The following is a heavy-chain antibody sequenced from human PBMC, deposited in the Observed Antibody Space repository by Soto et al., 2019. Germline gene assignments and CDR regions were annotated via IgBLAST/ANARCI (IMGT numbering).Heavy chain of an antibody. CDR2: ISAYNGNT. Sequence: ASVNVSCKASGYTFTSYGVSWVRQAPGQGLDWMGWISAYNGNTKYAQDLQGRVTMTTDTSTSTAYMELRSLRSDDTAVYCCARFSGGSYNTYYFYYGMDVWGQGTTVTVSS. V-gene: IGHV1-18*01. J-gene: IGHJ6*02. CDR3: ARFSGGSYNTYYFYYGMDV. CDR1: GYTFTSYG. D-gene: IGHD2-15*01.